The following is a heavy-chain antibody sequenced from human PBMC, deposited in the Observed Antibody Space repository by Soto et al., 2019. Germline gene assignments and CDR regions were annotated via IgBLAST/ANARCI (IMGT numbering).Heavy chain of an antibody. D-gene: IGHD1-1*01. CDR2: ISDSGGSI. CDR1: GFTFSTYA. CDR3: VKGYWKGDV. Sequence: EVQLLESGGGLVQHGGSLRLSCAASGFTFSTYAMNWVRQAPGNGLEWVSAISDSGGSIHYADSVKGRFTISRDNSKNTLYLQMNSLRDEDTAVYHCVKGYWKGDVWGQGTTVTVSS. V-gene: IGHV3-23*01. J-gene: IGHJ6*02.